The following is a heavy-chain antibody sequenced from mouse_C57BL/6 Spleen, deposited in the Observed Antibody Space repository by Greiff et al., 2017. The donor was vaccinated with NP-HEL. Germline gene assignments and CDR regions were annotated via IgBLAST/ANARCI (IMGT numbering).Heavy chain of an antibody. CDR1: GYTFTSYW. D-gene: IGHD1-1*01. V-gene: IGHV1-64*01. Sequence: QVQLQQPGAELVKPGASVKLSCKASGYTFTSYWMHWVKQRPGQGLEWIGMIHPNSGSTNYNEKFKSKATLTVDKSSSTAYMQLSSLTSEDSAVYYCARWVYYGSGAYWGQGTLVTVSA. J-gene: IGHJ3*01. CDR2: IHPNSGST. CDR3: ARWVYYGSGAY.